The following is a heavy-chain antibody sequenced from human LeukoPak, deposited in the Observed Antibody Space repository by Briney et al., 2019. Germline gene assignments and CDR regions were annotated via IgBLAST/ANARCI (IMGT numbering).Heavy chain of an antibody. CDR3: ARGIGYSSSWYRRNWFDP. CDR2: INHSGST. V-gene: IGHV4-34*01. J-gene: IGHJ5*02. CDR1: GGSFSGYY. Sequence: SETLSLTCAVYGGSFSGYYWSWILQPPGEGLEWIGEINHSGSTNYNPSLKSRVTISVDTSKNQFSLKLSSVTAADTAVYYCARGIGYSSSWYRRNWFDPWGQGTLVTVSS. D-gene: IGHD6-13*01.